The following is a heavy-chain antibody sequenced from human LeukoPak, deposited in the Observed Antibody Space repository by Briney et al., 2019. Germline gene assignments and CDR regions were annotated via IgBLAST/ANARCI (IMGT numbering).Heavy chain of an antibody. V-gene: IGHV3-30*18. CDR3: AKDIVVVTAIDLYYYYYGMDV. CDR2: ISYDGSIK. D-gene: IGHD2-21*02. Sequence: GGSLRLSCAASGFTFSSYGMHWVRQAPGKGLEWVAVISYDGSIKYYADSVKGRFTISRDNSKNTLYLQMNSLRAEDTAVYYCAKDIVVVTAIDLYYYYYGMDVWGQGTTVTVSS. J-gene: IGHJ6*02. CDR1: GFTFSSYG.